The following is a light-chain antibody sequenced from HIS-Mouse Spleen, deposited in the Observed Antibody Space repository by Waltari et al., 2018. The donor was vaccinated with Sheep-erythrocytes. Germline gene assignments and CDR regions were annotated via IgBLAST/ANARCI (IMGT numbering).Light chain of an antibody. CDR1: KLGDKY. CDR2: QDS. J-gene: IGLJ2*01. V-gene: IGLV3-1*01. Sequence: SYDLTQPPSVSVSPRQTASITSAGDKLGDKYACWYQQKPGQSPVLVIYQDSKRPSGIPERFSGSNSGNTATLTISGTQAMDEADYYCQAWDSSTEVFGGGTKLTVL. CDR3: QAWDSSTEV.